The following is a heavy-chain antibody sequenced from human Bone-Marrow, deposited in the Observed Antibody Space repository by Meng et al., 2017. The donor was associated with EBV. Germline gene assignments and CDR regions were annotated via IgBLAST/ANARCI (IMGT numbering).Heavy chain of an antibody. J-gene: IGHJ5*02. CDR3: ARVGTTVIKGWFDP. D-gene: IGHD4-17*01. V-gene: IGHV1-18*01. CDR1: GYTFTSYA. CDR2: ISAYNGNT. Sequence: QVQLVQSGSELKKPGASVKVSVKASGYTFTSYAMNWVRQAPGQGLEWMGWISAYNGNTNYAQKLQGRVTMTTDTSTSTAYMELRSLRSDDTAVYYCARVGTTVIKGWFDPWGQGTLVTVSS.